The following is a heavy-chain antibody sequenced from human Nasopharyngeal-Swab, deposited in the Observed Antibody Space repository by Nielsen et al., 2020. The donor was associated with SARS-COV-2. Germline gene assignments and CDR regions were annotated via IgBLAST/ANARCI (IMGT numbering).Heavy chain of an antibody. CDR3: ARDNDAFDI. J-gene: IGHJ3*02. Sequence: WIRQPLGKGLEWVSSISSSSSYIYYADSVKGRFTISRDNAKNSLYLQMNSLRAEDTAVYYCARDNDAFDIWGQGTMVTVSS. CDR2: ISSSSSYI. V-gene: IGHV3-21*01.